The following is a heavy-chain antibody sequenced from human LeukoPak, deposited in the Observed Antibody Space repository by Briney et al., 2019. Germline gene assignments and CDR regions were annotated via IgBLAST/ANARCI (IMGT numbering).Heavy chain of an antibody. CDR3: ARSTMITFGGVIVDSYNWFDP. CDR2: IYSSGST. CDR1: GASISSGSNY. D-gene: IGHD3-16*02. V-gene: IGHV4-39*07. Sequence: SETLSLTCSVSGASISSGSNYWGWIRQPPGKTLEWIGRIYSSGSTYYNPSLKSRVTISVDTSKNQFSLKLSSVTAADTAVHYCARSTMITFGGVIVDSYNWFDPWGQGTLVTVSS. J-gene: IGHJ5*02.